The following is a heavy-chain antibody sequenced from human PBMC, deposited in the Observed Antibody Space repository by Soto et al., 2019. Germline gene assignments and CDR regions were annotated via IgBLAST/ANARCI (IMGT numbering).Heavy chain of an antibody. CDR3: ARSIAARPGRAFDI. Sequence: QVQLQQWGAGLLKPSETLSLTCAVYGGSFSGYYWSWIRQPPGKGLEWIGEINHSGSTNYNPSLKSRVTISVDTSKNQFSLKLSSVTAADPAVYYCARSIAARPGRAFDIWGQGTMVTVSS. D-gene: IGHD6-6*01. V-gene: IGHV4-34*01. CDR1: GGSFSGYY. CDR2: INHSGST. J-gene: IGHJ3*02.